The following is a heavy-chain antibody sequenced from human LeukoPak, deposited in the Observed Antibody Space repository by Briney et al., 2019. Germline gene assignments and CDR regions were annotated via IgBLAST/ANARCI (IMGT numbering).Heavy chain of an antibody. Sequence: SETLSLTCAVYGGSFSGYYWSWIRQPPGKVLEWIGEINHSGSTNYNPSLKSRVTISVDTSKNQFSLKLSSVTAADTAVYYCAAAGRLSGYSSSWYDYWGQGTLVTVSS. CDR1: GGSFSGYY. D-gene: IGHD6-13*01. J-gene: IGHJ4*02. CDR2: INHSGST. V-gene: IGHV4-34*01. CDR3: AAAGRLSGYSSSWYDY.